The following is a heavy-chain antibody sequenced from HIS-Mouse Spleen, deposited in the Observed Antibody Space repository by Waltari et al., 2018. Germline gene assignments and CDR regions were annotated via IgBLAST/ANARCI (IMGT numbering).Heavy chain of an antibody. D-gene: IGHD6-13*01. CDR1: GGSISSSSYY. J-gene: IGHJ2*01. Sequence: QLQLQESGPGLVKPSETLSLPCTVSGGSISSSSYYWGWIRQPPGKGLEWIWSIYYSGSTYYNPSLKSRVTISVDTSKNQFSLKLSSVAAADTAVYYWAREIPYSSSWYDWYFDLWGRGTLVTVSS. CDR2: IYYSGST. V-gene: IGHV4-39*07. CDR3: AREIPYSSSWYDWYFDL.